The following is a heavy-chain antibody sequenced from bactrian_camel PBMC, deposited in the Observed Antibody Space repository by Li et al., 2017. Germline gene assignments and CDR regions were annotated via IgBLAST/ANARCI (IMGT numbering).Heavy chain of an antibody. Sequence: HVQLVESGGDSVQAGGSLNLSCAATVNSNNLNCMGWFRQIPGKEREGVAGIDSDGTTTYADSVKGRFIISKHNAKNTLFLQMNSLKPEDTAMYYCAVEGSGAYCSLRALPLGYWDQGTQVTVS. CDR2: IDSDGTT. CDR3: AVEGSGAYCSLRALPLGY. V-gene: IGHV3S53*01. CDR1: VNSNNLNC. D-gene: IGHD3*01. J-gene: IGHJ6*01.